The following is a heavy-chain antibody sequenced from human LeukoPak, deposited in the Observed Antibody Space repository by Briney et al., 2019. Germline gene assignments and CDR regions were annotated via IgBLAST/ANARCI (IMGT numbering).Heavy chain of an antibody. CDR1: GFTFSHYA. D-gene: IGHD4-11*01. CDR2: IWSDGTNQ. V-gene: IGHV3-33*06. J-gene: IGHJ4*02. Sequence: GGSLRLSCAASGFTFSHYAMHWVRQAAGKGLEWVAVIWSDGTNQYYADSVKGRFTIYRDDFQKRVFLQMNSLRVEDTALYYCAKDAQRGFDYSNSLQYWGQGALVTVSS. CDR3: AKDAQRGFDYSNSLQY.